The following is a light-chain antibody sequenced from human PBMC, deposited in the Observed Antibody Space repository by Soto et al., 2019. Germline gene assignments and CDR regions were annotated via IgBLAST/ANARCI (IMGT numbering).Light chain of an antibody. Sequence: QSVLTQPPSPSGTPGQRVTISCSGSSSNIASNFVYWYHQLPGTVPKLLLYRNNQWPSGVPDRFSGSNSGTSASLAISEFRPEDEADFYCAACDDTLSAFYVFGTGTKLTVL. J-gene: IGLJ1*01. CDR3: AACDDTLSAFYV. CDR1: SSNIASNF. CDR2: RNN. V-gene: IGLV1-47*01.